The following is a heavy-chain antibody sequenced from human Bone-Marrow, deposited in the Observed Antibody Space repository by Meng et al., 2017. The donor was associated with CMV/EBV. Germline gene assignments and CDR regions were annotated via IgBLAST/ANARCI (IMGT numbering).Heavy chain of an antibody. J-gene: IGHJ4*02. Sequence: ASISSANYYWSWIRQHPGKGLEWIGYIFYTGSTYYNPSLKSRLTISVDTSKNQFSLNLSSVTAADSAVYYCARAVVLVATEGYFDYWGQGSLVTVSS. D-gene: IGHD2-15*01. CDR1: ASISSANYY. CDR2: IFYTGST. CDR3: ARAVVLVATEGYFDY. V-gene: IGHV4-31*02.